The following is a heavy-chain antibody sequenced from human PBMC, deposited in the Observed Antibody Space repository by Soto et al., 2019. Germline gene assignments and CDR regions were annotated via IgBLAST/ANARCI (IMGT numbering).Heavy chain of an antibody. CDR2: ISAYNGNT. V-gene: IGHV1-18*04. D-gene: IGHD3-22*01. Sequence: GASVKVSCKASGYTFTSYGISWVRQAPGQGLEWMGWISAYNGNTKYAQKFQGRVTMTTDTSTSTAYMELRSLRSDDTAVYYCAGTYYYDSSGYYGAFDIWGQGTMVTVSS. CDR3: AGTYYYDSSGYYGAFDI. J-gene: IGHJ3*02. CDR1: GYTFTSYG.